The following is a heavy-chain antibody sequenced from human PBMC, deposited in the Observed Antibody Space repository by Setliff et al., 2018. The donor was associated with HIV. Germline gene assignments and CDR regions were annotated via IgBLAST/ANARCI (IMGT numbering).Heavy chain of an antibody. J-gene: IGHJ6*02. V-gene: IGHV4-4*02. Sequence: SETLSLTCAVSGGAIDDINWWNWVRQSPGKGLEWIGEIYHSGTTNYNPSLKSRVAISVDTSKNQFSLRLSSVTAADTAVYYCARDKRASFDGLDVWGQGTTVTVSS. CDR1: GGAIDDINW. CDR3: ARDKRASFDGLDV. CDR2: IYHSGTT.